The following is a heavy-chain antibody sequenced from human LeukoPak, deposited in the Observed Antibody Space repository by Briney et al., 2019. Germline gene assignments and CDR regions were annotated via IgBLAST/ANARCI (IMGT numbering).Heavy chain of an antibody. CDR1: GFTFSNYG. V-gene: IGHV3-30*03. J-gene: IGHJ1*01. D-gene: IGHD3-3*01. CDR3: ARDRSGYFQN. CDR2: ISYDGSNK. Sequence: AGRSLRLSCAASGFTFSNYGMHWVRQAPGKGLEWVAVISYDGSNKYYADSVKGRFTISRDNSKNTLYLQMNSLRAEDTAVYYCARDRSGYFQNWGQGTLVTVSS.